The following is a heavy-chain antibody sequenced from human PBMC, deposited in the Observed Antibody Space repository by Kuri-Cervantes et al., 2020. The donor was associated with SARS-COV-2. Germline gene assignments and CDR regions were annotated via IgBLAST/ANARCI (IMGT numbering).Heavy chain of an antibody. J-gene: IGHJ6*03. D-gene: IGHD6-6*01. CDR2: INPSGGST. V-gene: IGHV1-46*03. CDR3: ARDRYSSSSPYYMDV. CDR1: GYTFTSYY. Sequence: ASLKVSCKASGYTFTSYYMHWVRQAPGQGLEWMVIINPSGGSTSYAQKFQGRVTMTRDTSTSTVYMELSSLRSEDTAVYYCARDRYSSSSPYYMDVWGKGTTVTVSS.